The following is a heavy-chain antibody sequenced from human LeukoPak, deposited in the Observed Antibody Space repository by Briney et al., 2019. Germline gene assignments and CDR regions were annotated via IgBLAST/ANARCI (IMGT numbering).Heavy chain of an antibody. Sequence: PGGSLRLSCAASGFTFSSYSMNWVRQAPGKGLEWVSSISSSSSYIYYADSVKGRFTISRDNAKNSLYLQMNSLRAEDTAVYYCARDQHYYDSSGYYQKARFDYWGQGTLVTVSS. CDR1: GFTFSSYS. J-gene: IGHJ4*02. CDR3: ARDQHYYDSSGYYQKARFDY. V-gene: IGHV3-21*01. CDR2: ISSSSSYI. D-gene: IGHD3-22*01.